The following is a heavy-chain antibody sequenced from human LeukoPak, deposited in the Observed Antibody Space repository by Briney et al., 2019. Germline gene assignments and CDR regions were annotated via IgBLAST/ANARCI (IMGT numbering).Heavy chain of an antibody. CDR3: AREQSGTRGWYTVDY. CDR1: GFTFSTYA. CDR2: IRPDGDRT. J-gene: IGHJ4*02. D-gene: IGHD6-19*01. Sequence: GGSLRLSRAASGFTFSTYAITWVPQGPGKGLEWVSAIRPDGDRTYYANSVRGRFTISRDNSKDTVYLQINGLRVEDTAVYYCAREQSGTRGWYTVDYWGQGTLVTVSS. V-gene: IGHV3-23*01.